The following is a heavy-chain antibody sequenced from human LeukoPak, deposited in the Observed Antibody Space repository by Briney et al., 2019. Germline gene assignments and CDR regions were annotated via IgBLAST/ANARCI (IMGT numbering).Heavy chain of an antibody. J-gene: IGHJ4*02. Sequence: SETLSLTCAVYGGSFSGYYWSWIRQPPGKGLEWIGEINHSGSTNYNPSLKSRVTISVDTSKNKFSLKLCSVTAADTAVYYCASFGVVTAYFDYWGQGTLVTVSS. CDR1: GGSFSGYY. CDR3: ASFGVVTAYFDY. D-gene: IGHD2-21*02. V-gene: IGHV4-34*01. CDR2: INHSGST.